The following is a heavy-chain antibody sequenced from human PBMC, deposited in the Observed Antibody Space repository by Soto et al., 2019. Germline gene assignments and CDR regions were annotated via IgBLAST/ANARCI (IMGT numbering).Heavy chain of an antibody. Sequence: QVQVVESVGGVVQPGRSLRLSCAAARFTFSSYGMHWVRQAPGKGLQWVAVISYDGSDKYYADSVKGRFTISRDNSKSTLYLQMNSLRAEDTAVYYCAKDRGSSGWFGVDVLGQGTTVTVSS. J-gene: IGHJ6*02. D-gene: IGHD6-19*01. CDR2: ISYDGSDK. CDR1: RFTFSSYG. V-gene: IGHV3-30*18. CDR3: AKDRGSSGWFGVDV.